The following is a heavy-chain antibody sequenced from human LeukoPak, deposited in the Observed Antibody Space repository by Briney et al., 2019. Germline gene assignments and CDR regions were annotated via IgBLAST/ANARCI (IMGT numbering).Heavy chain of an antibody. V-gene: IGHV3-33*08. J-gene: IGHJ4*02. CDR3: ARDSCSSSWYDYYFDY. Sequence: GRSLRLSCAASGFTFSSYGMHWVRQAPGKGLEWVAVTWYDGSNKYYGGSVKGRFTISRDNSKNTLYLQMNSLRAEDTAIYYCARDSCSSSWYDYYFDYWGQGTLVTVSS. CDR1: GFTFSSYG. D-gene: IGHD6-13*01. CDR2: TWYDGSNK.